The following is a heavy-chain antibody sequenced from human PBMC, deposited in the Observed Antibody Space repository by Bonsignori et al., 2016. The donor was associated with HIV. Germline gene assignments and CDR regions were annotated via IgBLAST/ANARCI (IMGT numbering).Heavy chain of an antibody. V-gene: IGHV4-38-2*01. J-gene: IGHJ4*02. Sequence: QVQLQESGPGLVKPSETLSLTCAVSGYSISSGYYWGWIRQPPGKGLEWIGSIYHSGSTYYNPSLKSRVTISVDTSKKQFSLKLSSVTAADTAVYYCARGTYSGWHRYFDYWGQGTLVTV. D-gene: IGHD6-19*01. CDR1: GYSISSGYY. CDR3: ARGTYSGWHRYFDY. CDR2: IYHSGST.